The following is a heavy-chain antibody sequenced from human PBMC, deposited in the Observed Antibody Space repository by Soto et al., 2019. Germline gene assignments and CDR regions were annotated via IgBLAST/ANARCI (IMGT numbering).Heavy chain of an antibody. CDR2: IIPIFGTA. CDR3: ARADIVATIVSDCDCYGMDG. Sequence: QVQLVQSGAEVKKPGSSVKVSCKASGGTFSSYAISWVRQAPGQGLEWMGGIIPIFGTANYAQKFQGRVTITADKSTRTAYLELSSLRSEDTAVYYCARADIVATIVSDCDCYGMDGWGQGPTVTVSS. D-gene: IGHD5-12*01. J-gene: IGHJ6*02. V-gene: IGHV1-69*06. CDR1: GGTFSSYA.